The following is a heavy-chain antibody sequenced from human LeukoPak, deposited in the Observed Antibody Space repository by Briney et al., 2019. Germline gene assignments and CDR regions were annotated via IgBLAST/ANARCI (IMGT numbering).Heavy chain of an antibody. CDR1: GFTFTSYW. Sequence: GGSLRLSCAASGFTFTSYWMHWVRHGPGKGLVWVSRINSDGKSTTYADSVKGRFTISRDNTKNTLYLEMNSLRAEDTAAYYCAISLTRTSDYWGQGTLVTVSS. CDR2: INSDGKST. V-gene: IGHV3-74*01. J-gene: IGHJ4*02. D-gene: IGHD1-7*01. CDR3: AISLTRTSDY.